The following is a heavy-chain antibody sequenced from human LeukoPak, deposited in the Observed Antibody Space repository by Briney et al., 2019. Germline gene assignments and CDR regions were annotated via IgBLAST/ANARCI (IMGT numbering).Heavy chain of an antibody. D-gene: IGHD6-19*01. Sequence: GGSLKVSCAASGFTFSAFHMHWVRQASGKGLEWVGRITPKANSYATAYAASVKGRFTVSRDDSKNTAYLQMSSLKTEDTAVYYCTTYTSGHYWGQGTLVTV. CDR3: TTYTSGHY. CDR2: ITPKANSYAT. J-gene: IGHJ4*02. V-gene: IGHV3-73*01. CDR1: GFTFSAFH.